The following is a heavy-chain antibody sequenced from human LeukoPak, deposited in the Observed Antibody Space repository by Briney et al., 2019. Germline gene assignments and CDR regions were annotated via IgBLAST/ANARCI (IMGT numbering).Heavy chain of an antibody. Sequence: PGGSLRLSCAASGFTVSSNYMSWVRQAPGQGLECVSAITAGGDTTYYADSVKGRFTISRDNSRNTLYLQLNALRAEDTAVYYCAKAYGSNGYYQLPIDFRGQGTLVTVSS. CDR1: GFTVSSNY. J-gene: IGHJ4*02. D-gene: IGHD3-22*01. CDR3: AKAYGSNGYYQLPIDF. V-gene: IGHV3-23*01. CDR2: ITAGGDTT.